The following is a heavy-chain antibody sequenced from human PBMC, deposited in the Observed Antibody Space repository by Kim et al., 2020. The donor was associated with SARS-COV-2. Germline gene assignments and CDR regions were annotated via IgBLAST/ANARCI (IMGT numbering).Heavy chain of an antibody. D-gene: IGHD3-22*01. CDR1: GFTFSSDA. CDR2: IISSGGGT. V-gene: IGHV3-23*01. Sequence: GGSLRLSCSASGFTFSSDAMSWFRHAPGKWLEGVSAIISSGGGTYYADSGKGRVTISRDNSKNTLYLQMNSMRAEYTAVYYCAKSRSGYYDYWGQGTLVSVSS. J-gene: IGHJ4*02. CDR3: AKSRSGYYDY.